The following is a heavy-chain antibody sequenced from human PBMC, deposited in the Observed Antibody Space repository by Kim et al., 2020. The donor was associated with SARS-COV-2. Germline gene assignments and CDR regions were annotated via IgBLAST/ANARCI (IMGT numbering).Heavy chain of an antibody. D-gene: IGHD4-17*01. V-gene: IGHV3-30*04. CDR2: ISYDGSNK. J-gene: IGHJ6*02. CDR3: ARDRDPDYGDYYYYGMDV. Sequence: GGSLRLSCAASGFTFSSYAMHWVRQAPGKGLEWVAVISYDGSNKYYADSVKGRFTISRDNSKNTLYLQMNSLRAEDTAVYYCARDRDPDYGDYYYYGMDVWGQGTTVTVSS. CDR1: GFTFSSYA.